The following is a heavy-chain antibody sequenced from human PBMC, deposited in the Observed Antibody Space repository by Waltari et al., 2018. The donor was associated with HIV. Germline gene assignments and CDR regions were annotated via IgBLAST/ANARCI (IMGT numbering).Heavy chain of an antibody. CDR1: GGSVDNAGYY. D-gene: IGHD2-8*01. CDR2: VYYSCSS. J-gene: IGHJ5*02. Sequence: QVQLQESGPGLVKPSDTLSLTCSVSGGSVDNAGYYWSWIRQPPGKGLEWIGYVYYSCSSNYNPSLTTRLSISLGTSKRQFSLTIYSVTAADTAVYYCARGHCINGVCPGFDPWGQGTLVTVSS. V-gene: IGHV4-61*08. CDR3: ARGHCINGVCPGFDP.